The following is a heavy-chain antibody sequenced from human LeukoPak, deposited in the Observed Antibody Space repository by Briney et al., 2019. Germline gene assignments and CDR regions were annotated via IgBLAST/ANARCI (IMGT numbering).Heavy chain of an antibody. D-gene: IGHD1-1*01. CDR2: TYYRSKWYN. CDR3: ARDAQLETNAFDI. CDR1: GDSFSSNSAA. V-gene: IGHV6-1*01. J-gene: IGHJ3*02. Sequence: SQTLSLTCAVSGDSFSSNSAAWNWLRQSPGRGLEWRGRTYYRSKWYNDYAVSVKSLITINPDTSKNQFSLQLNSVTPEDTAVYYCARDAQLETNAFDIWGQGTMVTVSS.